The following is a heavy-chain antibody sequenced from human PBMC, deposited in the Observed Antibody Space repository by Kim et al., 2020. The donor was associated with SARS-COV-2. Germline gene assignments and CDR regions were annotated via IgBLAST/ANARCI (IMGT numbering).Heavy chain of an antibody. D-gene: IGHD3-22*01. V-gene: IGHV3-30*02. J-gene: IGHJ4*02. Sequence: DSVQGRFTISRDISKKTLYLQMSSLRAEDTAVYYCAKEAYDSSGLGYIDYWGQGTLVTVSS. CDR3: AKEAYDSSGLGYIDY.